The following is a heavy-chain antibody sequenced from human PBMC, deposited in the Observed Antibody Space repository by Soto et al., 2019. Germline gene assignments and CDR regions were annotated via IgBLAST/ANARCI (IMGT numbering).Heavy chain of an antibody. V-gene: IGHV3-30*18. J-gene: IGHJ6*02. D-gene: IGHD2-21*02. CDR3: AKVYCGGDCYFGYYYGMDV. Sequence: GGSLRLSCAASGFTFSSYGMHWVRQAPGKGLEWVAVISYDGSNKYYADSVKGRFTISRDNSKNTLYLQMNSLRAEDTAVYYCAKVYCGGDCYFGYYYGMDVWGQGTTVTV. CDR2: ISYDGSNK. CDR1: GFTFSSYG.